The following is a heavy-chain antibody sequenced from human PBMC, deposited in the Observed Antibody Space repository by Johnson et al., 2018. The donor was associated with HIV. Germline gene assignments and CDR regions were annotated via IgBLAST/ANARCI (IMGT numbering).Heavy chain of an antibody. V-gene: IGHV3-23*04. Sequence: VQLVESGGGLVQPGGSLRLSCAASGFTFSDYYMSWIRQAPGKGLEWVSAISGSGGSTYYADSVKGRFTISRDNAKKSLDLQMHGLRAEAAALYCCARRGGGVGAFSSGLAAFDIWGQGTMVTVSS. D-gene: IGHD1-26*01. CDR3: ARRGGGVGAFSSGLAAFDI. CDR1: GFTFSDYY. J-gene: IGHJ3*02. CDR2: ISGSGGST.